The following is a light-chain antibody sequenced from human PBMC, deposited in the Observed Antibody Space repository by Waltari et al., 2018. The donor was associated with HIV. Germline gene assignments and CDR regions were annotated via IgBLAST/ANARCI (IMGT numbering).Light chain of an antibody. CDR1: ALSKQY. V-gene: IGLV3-25*03. CDR2: KDT. Sequence: SSELTQPPSVSVSPGQTATIPCSGNALSKQYAYWYQQKPGQAPVVVIFKDTERPSGIPERFFGSSSGTTVTLTIRGVQAEDEADYYCQSTDNSEDMIFGGGTKLAVL. J-gene: IGLJ2*01. CDR3: QSTDNSEDMI.